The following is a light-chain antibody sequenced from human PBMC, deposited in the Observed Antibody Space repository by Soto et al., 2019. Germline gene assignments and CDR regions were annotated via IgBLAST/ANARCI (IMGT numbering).Light chain of an antibody. V-gene: IGKV3-20*01. CDR2: GAS. Sequence: EIVLTQSPGTLSLSPGERATLSCRASQSVSSTYLAWYQQRRGQAPRLLIYGASTRATGIPDRFSGGGSGTDFTLTINRLEPEDFAVYYCQPYGTSPRRYTFGQGTNLEI. J-gene: IGKJ2*01. CDR1: QSVSSTY. CDR3: QPYGTSPRRYT.